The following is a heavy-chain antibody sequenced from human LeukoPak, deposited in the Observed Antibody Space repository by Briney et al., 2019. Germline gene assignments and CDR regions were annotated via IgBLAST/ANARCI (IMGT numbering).Heavy chain of an antibody. Sequence: GGSLRLSCAASGFTFSSYWMSWVRQAPGNGLEWVANIKQDGSEKYYVDSVKGRFTISRDNAKNSLYLQMNSLRAEDTAVYYCARVWYYGSGSYGGGYFDYWGQGTLVTVSS. D-gene: IGHD3-10*01. V-gene: IGHV3-7*03. J-gene: IGHJ4*02. CDR1: GFTFSSYW. CDR2: IKQDGSEK. CDR3: ARVWYYGSGSYGGGYFDY.